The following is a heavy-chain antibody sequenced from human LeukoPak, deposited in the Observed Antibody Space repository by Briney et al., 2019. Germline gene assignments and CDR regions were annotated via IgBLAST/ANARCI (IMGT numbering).Heavy chain of an antibody. CDR1: GFTFIDYS. V-gene: IGHV4-39*01. CDR2: IYYSKNT. J-gene: IGHJ4*02. CDR3: Y. Sequence: PGGSLRLSCAASGFTFIDYSMSWIRQPPGKGLEWIGSIYYSKNTYYNPSLKSRVTISADTSKNQFSLTLGSVSATDTAVCYDYWGQGTLVTVSS.